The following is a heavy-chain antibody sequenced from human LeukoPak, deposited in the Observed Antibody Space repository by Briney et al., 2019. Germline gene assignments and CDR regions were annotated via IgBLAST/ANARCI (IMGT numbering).Heavy chain of an antibody. Sequence: GESLKISCKGSGFSFTSYWIAWVRQMPGKGLECMGIIYPTDSDTRYSPSFQGQVTISADKSISTAYLQWSSLKASDTAMYYCARTNRDIVVGYWGQGTLVTVSS. CDR2: IYPTDSDT. J-gene: IGHJ4*02. CDR3: ARTNRDIVVGY. V-gene: IGHV5-51*01. D-gene: IGHD2-15*01. CDR1: GFSFTSYW.